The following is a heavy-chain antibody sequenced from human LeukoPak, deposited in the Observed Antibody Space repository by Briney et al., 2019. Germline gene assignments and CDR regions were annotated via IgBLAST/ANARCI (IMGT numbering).Heavy chain of an antibody. Sequence: GGSLRLSCAASGFTFSSYSMNWVRQAPGKGLEWVSSISSSSSYIYYADSVKGRFTISRDNAKNSLYLQMNRLGAKDTAVYYCARDGDFSILEWLPSSPHDAFDIWGQGTMVTVSS. D-gene: IGHD3-3*01. CDR1: GFTFSSYS. J-gene: IGHJ3*02. V-gene: IGHV3-21*01. CDR3: ARDGDFSILEWLPSSPHDAFDI. CDR2: ISSSSSYI.